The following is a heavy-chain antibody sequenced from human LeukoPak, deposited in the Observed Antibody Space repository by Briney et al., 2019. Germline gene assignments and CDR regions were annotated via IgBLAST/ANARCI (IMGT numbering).Heavy chain of an antibody. D-gene: IGHD3-9*01. J-gene: IGHJ4*02. CDR3: ARVTGYTIEDYFDY. CDR1: GGSISSSSYY. Sequence: ASETLSLTCTVSGGSISSSSYYWGWIRQPPGKGLEWIGYIYYSGSTNYNPSLKSRVTISVKTSKNQFSLKLRSVTAADTAVYYCARVTGYTIEDYFDYWGQGTLVTVSS. CDR2: IYYSGST. V-gene: IGHV4-61*05.